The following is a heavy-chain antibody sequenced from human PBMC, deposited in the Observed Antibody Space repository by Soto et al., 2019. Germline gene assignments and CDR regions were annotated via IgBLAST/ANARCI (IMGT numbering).Heavy chain of an antibody. D-gene: IGHD1-20*01. CDR3: ARDLTGTTGYYYYGMDV. V-gene: IGHV4-31*03. CDR2: IYYSGST. J-gene: IGHJ6*02. Sequence: PSETLSLTCTVSGGSISSCGYYWGWIRQHPGKGLEWIGYIYYSGSTYYNPSLKSRVTISVDTSKNQFSLKLSSVTAADTAVYYCARDLTGTTGYYYYGMDVWGQGTTVTVSS. CDR1: GGSISSCGYY.